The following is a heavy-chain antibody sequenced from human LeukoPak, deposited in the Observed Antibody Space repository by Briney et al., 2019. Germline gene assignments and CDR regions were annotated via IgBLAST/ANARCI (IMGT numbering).Heavy chain of an antibody. D-gene: IGHD4-17*01. CDR1: GFTFSSYS. J-gene: IGHJ4*02. CDR3: ARKNDYGDFHFDY. V-gene: IGHV3-21*01. CDR2: ISSSSSYI. Sequence: GGSLRLSCAASGFTFSSYSMNWVRQAPGKGLEWVSSISSSSSYIYYADSVKGRFTISRDNAKNSLYLQMNSLRAEDTAVYYCARKNDYGDFHFDYWGQGTLVTVSS.